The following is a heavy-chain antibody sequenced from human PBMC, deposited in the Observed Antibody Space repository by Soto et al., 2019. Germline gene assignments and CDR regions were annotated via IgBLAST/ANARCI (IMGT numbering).Heavy chain of an antibody. V-gene: IGHV1-18*04. D-gene: IGHD3-22*01. CDR1: GYTFTSYG. CDR3: ATAHYYDSSGYSGY. Sequence: ASVKVSCKASGYTFTSYGISWVRQAPGQGLEWMGWISAYNGNTNYAQKLQGRVTMTTDTSTSTAYMELRSLRSDDTAVYYCATAHYYDSSGYSGYWGQGTLVTVSS. CDR2: ISAYNGNT. J-gene: IGHJ4*02.